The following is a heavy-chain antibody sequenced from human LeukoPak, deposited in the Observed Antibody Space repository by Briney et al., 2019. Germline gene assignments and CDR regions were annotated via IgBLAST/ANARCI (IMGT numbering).Heavy chain of an antibody. CDR1: GFAFSSNR. Sequence: GGSLRLSCTASGFAFSSNRMSWLRQAPGRGMELVANISPDGSGKYCMDSVKGRCAISRDNARSSLDLQLNSLRVEDTAVHFCANQAYSRFDYWGQGTLVTVSS. CDR2: ISPDGSGK. V-gene: IGHV3-7*01. CDR3: ANQAYSRFDY. J-gene: IGHJ4*02. D-gene: IGHD4-11*01.